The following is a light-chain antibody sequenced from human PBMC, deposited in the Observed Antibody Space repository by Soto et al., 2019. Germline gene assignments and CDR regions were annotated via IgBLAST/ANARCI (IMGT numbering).Light chain of an antibody. CDR3: QQRSNWPRT. J-gene: IGKJ2*01. CDR1: QSVSSS. CDR2: DAS. V-gene: IGKV3-11*01. Sequence: EIVLTQSPATLSLSPGERATLSCRASQSVSSSLAWYQQKPGQAPRLLIYDASNRATGIPARFSGSGSGTDFTLTISSLEPEDIAVYYYQQRSNWPRTFGQGTKLEMK.